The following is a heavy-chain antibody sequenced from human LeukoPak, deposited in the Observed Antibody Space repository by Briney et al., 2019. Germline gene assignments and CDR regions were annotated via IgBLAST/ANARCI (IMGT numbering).Heavy chain of an antibody. J-gene: IGHJ3*02. CDR1: GYTFTKEA. CDR2: ISTYNSNS. CDR3: ARVPYTVASPSFDI. Sequence: ASVKVSCKAFGYTFTKEAISWVRQAPGQGLEWTGWISTYNSNSNYAQNVHGRVTMTTETSTRTAYMELRSLRSDDTAVYYCARVPYTVASPSFDIWGQGTMVTVSS. D-gene: IGHD4-23*01. V-gene: IGHV1-18*01.